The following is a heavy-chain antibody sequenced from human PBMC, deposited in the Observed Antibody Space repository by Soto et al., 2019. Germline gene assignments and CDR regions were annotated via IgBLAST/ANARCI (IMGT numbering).Heavy chain of an antibody. CDR2: IIPIFGTS. J-gene: IGHJ5*02. V-gene: IGHV1-69*01. CDR1: GGRFSSYA. Sequence: QVQLVQSGAEVKKPGSSVKVSCKASGGRFSSYAISWVRQAPGQGLEWMGGIIPIFGTSNYAQKFQGRVTITADESTSTACMERGSLRSEDTAVYYCARVLPYSSSWYNWFDPWGQGTLVTVSS. CDR3: ARVLPYSSSWYNWFDP. D-gene: IGHD6-13*01.